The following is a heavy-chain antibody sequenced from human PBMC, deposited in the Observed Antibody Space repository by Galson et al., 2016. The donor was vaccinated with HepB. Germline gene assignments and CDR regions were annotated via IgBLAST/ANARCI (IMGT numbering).Heavy chain of an antibody. CDR2: TYYGSKWYN. J-gene: IGHJ5*02. V-gene: IGHV6-1*01. D-gene: IGHD7-27*01. Sequence: CAISGDSVSSDSAAWNWIRQSPSRGLEWLGRTYYGSKWYNAYALSVRSRITMNADTSKNQFSLQLNSVTPEDTALYFCARAEANWDGGGDNWFDPWGQGTLVTVSS. CDR1: GDSVSSDSAA. CDR3: ARAEANWDGGGDNWFDP.